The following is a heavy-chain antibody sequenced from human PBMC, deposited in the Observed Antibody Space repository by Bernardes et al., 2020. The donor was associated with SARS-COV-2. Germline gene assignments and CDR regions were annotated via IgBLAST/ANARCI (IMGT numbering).Heavy chain of an antibody. Sequence: SETLSLTCTVSGGSISSSSYYWGWIRQPPGKGLEWIGSIYYSGSTYYNPSLKSRVTISVDTSKNQFSLKLSSVTAADTAVYYCAKELNWNHFDYWGQGSLVTVSS. CDR2: IYYSGST. CDR3: AKELNWNHFDY. CDR1: GGSISSSSYY. J-gene: IGHJ4*02. D-gene: IGHD1-20*01. V-gene: IGHV4-39*02.